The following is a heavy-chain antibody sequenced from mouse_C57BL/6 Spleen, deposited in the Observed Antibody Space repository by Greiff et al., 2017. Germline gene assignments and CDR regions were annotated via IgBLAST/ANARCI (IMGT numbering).Heavy chain of an antibody. J-gene: IGHJ4*01. Sequence: QVQLQQSDAELVKPGASVKISCKVSGYTFTDHTIHWMKQRPEQGLEWIGYIYPRDGSTKYNEKFKGKATLTADKSSSTAYMQLNSLTSEDSAVYFCAREGYYYGSKYYYARDYWGQGTSVTVSS. CDR1: GYTFTDHT. D-gene: IGHD1-1*01. CDR2: IYPRDGST. V-gene: IGHV1-78*01. CDR3: AREGYYYGSKYYYARDY.